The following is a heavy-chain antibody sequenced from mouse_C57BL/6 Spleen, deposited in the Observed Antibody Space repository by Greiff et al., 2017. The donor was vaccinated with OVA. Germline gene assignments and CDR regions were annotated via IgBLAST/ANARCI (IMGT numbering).Heavy chain of an antibody. CDR2: INPNNGGT. CDR3: ARDWEEYFDV. J-gene: IGHJ1*03. V-gene: IGHV1-26*01. Sequence: VQLQQSGPELVKPGASVKISCKASGYTFTDYYMNWVKQSHGKSLEWIGDINPNNGGTSYNQKFKGKATLTLDKSSSTAYMELRSLTSEDSAVYYCARDWEEYFDVWGTGTTVTVSS. D-gene: IGHD4-1*01. CDR1: GYTFTDYY.